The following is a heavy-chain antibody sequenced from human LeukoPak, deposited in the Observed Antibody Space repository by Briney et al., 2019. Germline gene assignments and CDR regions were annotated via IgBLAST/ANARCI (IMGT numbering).Heavy chain of an antibody. D-gene: IGHD3-9*01. Sequence: GGSLRLSCAASGFTFSSYAMSWVRQAPGKGLEWVSTISGSGVSTYYADSVKGRFTISRDNSKNSLYLQMNSLRAEDTAVYYCARDRNSYDILTIYYYGMDVWGQGTTVTVSS. CDR2: ISGSGVST. J-gene: IGHJ6*02. V-gene: IGHV3-23*01. CDR3: ARDRNSYDILTIYYYGMDV. CDR1: GFTFSSYA.